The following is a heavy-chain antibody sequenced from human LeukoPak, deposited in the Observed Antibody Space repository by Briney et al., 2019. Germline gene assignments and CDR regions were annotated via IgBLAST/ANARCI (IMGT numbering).Heavy chain of an antibody. CDR3: ATGGHYYDSSDYYYAFDY. J-gene: IGHJ4*02. CDR2: IYSGGST. V-gene: IGHV3-66*01. CDR1: GFTVSSKY. Sequence: GGSLRLSCAASGFTVSSKYMSWVRQAPGKGLEWVSIIYSGGSTDYADSVKGRFTISRDNSKNTLYLQMNSLTAEDTAVYYCATGGHYYDSSDYYYAFDYWGQGTLVTVSS. D-gene: IGHD3-22*01.